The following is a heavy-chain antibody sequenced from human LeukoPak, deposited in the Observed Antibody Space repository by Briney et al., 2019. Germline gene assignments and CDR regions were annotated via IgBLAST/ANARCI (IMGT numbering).Heavy chain of an antibody. CDR2: ISGSGGST. J-gene: IGHJ6*02. D-gene: IGHD3-10*01. V-gene: IGHV3-23*01. Sequence: GGSLRLSCAASGFTFSSYAMSWVRQAPGKGLEWVSAISGSGGSTYYADSVKGRFTISRDDSKNTLYLQMNSLRAEDTAVYYCARELESWFGELLRYYYYGMDVWGQGTTVTVSS. CDR1: GFTFSSYA. CDR3: ARELESWFGELLRYYYYGMDV.